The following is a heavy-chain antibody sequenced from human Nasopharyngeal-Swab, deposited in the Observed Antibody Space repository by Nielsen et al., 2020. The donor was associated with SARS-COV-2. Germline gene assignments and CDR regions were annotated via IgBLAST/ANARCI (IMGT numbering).Heavy chain of an antibody. Sequence: SETLSLTCTVSGGSTSSSSYYWGWILQTPGKGLEWIGSIYYRGSTYYNQSLKRRVTISVDTSKDQFSLKLSSVTSADTAVYYCARRNYYDSSGYTYWGQGTLVTVSS. J-gene: IGHJ4*02. D-gene: IGHD3-22*01. CDR1: GGSTSSSSYY. V-gene: IGHV4-39*01. CDR3: ARRNYYDSSGYTY. CDR2: IYYRGST.